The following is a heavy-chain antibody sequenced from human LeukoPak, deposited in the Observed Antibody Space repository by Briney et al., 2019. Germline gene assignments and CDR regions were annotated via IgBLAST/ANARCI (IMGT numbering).Heavy chain of an antibody. J-gene: IGHJ4*02. CDR3: ARVLTASLDY. CDR2: ISHDGSNK. V-gene: IGHV3-30-3*01. CDR1: GFTFSSYA. Sequence: GGSLRLSCAASGFTFSSYAMHWVRQAPGKGLEWVAVISHDGSNKYYADSVKGRFTVSRDNSKSTLFLQMNSLRAEDTAVYYCARVLTASLDYWGQGTLVTVSS. D-gene: IGHD5-18*01.